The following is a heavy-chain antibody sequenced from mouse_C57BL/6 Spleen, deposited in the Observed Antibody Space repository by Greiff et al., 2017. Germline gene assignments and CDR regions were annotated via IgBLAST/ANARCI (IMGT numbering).Heavy chain of an antibody. CDR2: INPGSGGT. Sequence: VQVVESGAELVRPGTSVKVSCKASGYAFTNYLIEWVKQRPGQGLEWIGVINPGSGGTNYNEKFKGKATLTADKSSSTAYMQLSSLTSEDSAVYFCARSGWLLQDYAMDYWGQGTSVTVSS. J-gene: IGHJ4*01. CDR3: ARSGWLLQDYAMDY. D-gene: IGHD2-3*01. V-gene: IGHV1-54*01. CDR1: GYAFTNYL.